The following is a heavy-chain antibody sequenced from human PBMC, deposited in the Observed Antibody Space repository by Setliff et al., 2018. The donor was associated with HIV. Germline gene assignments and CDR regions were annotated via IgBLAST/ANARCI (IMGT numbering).Heavy chain of an antibody. CDR3: ARGGPARVALLYWFDP. D-gene: IGHD2-21*01. Sequence: GGSVKVSCKASGYTFINYGINWLRQAPGQGLEWVGWINPYNGNTKYGQKFQGTVTMTRDTTTSTAYLELRRLRSDDTAVYFCARGGPARVALLYWFDPWGQGTLVTVSS. CDR1: GYTFINYG. V-gene: IGHV1-18*01. J-gene: IGHJ5*02. CDR2: INPYNGNT.